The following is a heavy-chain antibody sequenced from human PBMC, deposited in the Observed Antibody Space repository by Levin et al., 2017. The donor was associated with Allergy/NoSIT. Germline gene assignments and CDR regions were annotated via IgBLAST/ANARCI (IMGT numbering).Heavy chain of an antibody. J-gene: IGHJ4*02. Sequence: GESLKISCAASGFTFSDYYMSWIRQAPGKGLEWVSYISSSSSYTKYADSVQGRFTISRDNAKNSLYLQMNSLRAEDTAVYYCARENGGSWWDYWGQGTLVTVSS. CDR3: ARENGGSWWDY. V-gene: IGHV3-11*05. D-gene: IGHD6-13*01. CDR2: ISSSSSYT. CDR1: GFTFSDYY.